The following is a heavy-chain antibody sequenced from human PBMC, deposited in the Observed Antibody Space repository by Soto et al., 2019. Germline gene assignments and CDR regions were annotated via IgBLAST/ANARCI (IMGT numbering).Heavy chain of an antibody. CDR2: IWYGGSNE. J-gene: IGHJ6*02. V-gene: IGHV3-33*01. CDR1: GFTFSTYG. Sequence: GGSLRLSCAASGFTFSTYGMHWVRQAPGKGLEWVAVIWYGGSNENYADSVKGRFTISRDNSKNTLFLQMNSLRAEDSAVYYCARDRIAVGWEDYHYGMDVWGQGTTVTVSS. CDR3: ARDRIAVGWEDYHYGMDV. D-gene: IGHD6-19*01.